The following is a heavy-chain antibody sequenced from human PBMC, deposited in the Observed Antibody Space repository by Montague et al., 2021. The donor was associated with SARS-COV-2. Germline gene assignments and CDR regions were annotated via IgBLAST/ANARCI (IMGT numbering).Heavy chain of an antibody. CDR2: IDWDDDK. V-gene: IGHV2-70*11. J-gene: IGHJ6*02. CDR1: GFSLSTSGMC. CDR3: AQIQVPAPWYTGYRSGRAFGLDV. Sequence: PALVKPTQTLTLTCTFSGFSLSTSGMCVSWIRQPPGKALEWLARIDWDDDKYYSPSLKTRLTISKDTSKNQVVLTMTNMDPVDTATYYCAQIQVPAPWYTGYRSGRAFGLDVWGQGTTVTVSS. D-gene: IGHD6-19*01.